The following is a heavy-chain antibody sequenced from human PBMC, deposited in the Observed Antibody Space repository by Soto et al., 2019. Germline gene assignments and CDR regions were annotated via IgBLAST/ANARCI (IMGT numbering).Heavy chain of an antibody. V-gene: IGHV3-30-3*01. CDR2: ISYDGSNK. CDR1: GFTFSSYA. J-gene: IGHJ6*01. CDR3: ATAPPLYPPANYYYYGMDV. Sequence: QVQLVESGGGVVQPGRSLRLSCAASGFTFSSYAMHWVRQAPGKGLEWVAVISYDGSNKYYADSVKGRFTISRDNSKNTLYLQMNSLRAEDTAVYYCATAPPLYPPANYYYYGMDVW.